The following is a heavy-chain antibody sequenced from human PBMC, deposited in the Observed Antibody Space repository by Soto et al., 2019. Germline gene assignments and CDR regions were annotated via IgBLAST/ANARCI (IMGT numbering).Heavy chain of an antibody. CDR3: AMTRLYDTGTNDYHRDALDI. Sequence: EVQLVESGGGPVRPGGSLKLSCAASGFNFITYSLSWVRQAPGKGLDWVASISSSAVYLDYADSVKGRFTISRDNANNSLYLQMNSLRAEDTAIYYCAMTRLYDTGTNDYHRDALDIWGQGTQVTVSS. J-gene: IGHJ3*02. CDR1: GFNFITYS. D-gene: IGHD3-22*01. V-gene: IGHV3-21*04. CDR2: ISSSAVYL.